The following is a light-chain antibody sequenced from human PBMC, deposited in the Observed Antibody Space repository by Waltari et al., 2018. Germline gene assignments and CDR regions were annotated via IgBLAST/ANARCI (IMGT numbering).Light chain of an antibody. CDR3: AAWDDSLSGRV. CDR1: SPNIGTNY. V-gene: IGLV1-47*01. CDR2: TNN. J-gene: IGLJ3*02. Sequence: QSVLTQPPSASGTPGQRVTISCSGSSPNIGTNYVYWYQQLPGTAPKLLIYTNNQLPSGVPDRFSGSKSGTSASLAVSGLRSEDEADYYCAAWDDSLSGRVFGGGTKLTVL.